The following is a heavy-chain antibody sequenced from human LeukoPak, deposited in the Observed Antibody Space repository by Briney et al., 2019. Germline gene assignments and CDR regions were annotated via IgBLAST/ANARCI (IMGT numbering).Heavy chain of an antibody. D-gene: IGHD6-19*01. CDR1: GFTFDDYA. CDR3: AKDRSSGWYYDY. CDR2: ISGDGGST. V-gene: IGHV3-43*02. Sequence: PRGSLRLSCAASGFTFDDYAMHWVRQAPGKGLEWVSLISGDGGSTYYADSVKGRFTISRVNSKNSLYLQMNSLRTEDTALYYCAKDRSSGWYYDYWGQGTLVTVSS. J-gene: IGHJ4*02.